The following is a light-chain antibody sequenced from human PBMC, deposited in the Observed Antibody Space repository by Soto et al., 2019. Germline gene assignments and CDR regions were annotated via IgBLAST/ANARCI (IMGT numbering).Light chain of an antibody. CDR1: QSINSW. J-gene: IGKJ1*01. CDR2: DAS. CDR3: QRYNAFSQT. Sequence: DIQMTQSPSTLSASVGDRVTITCRASQSINSWVAWFQQKPGKAPKVLIYDASTLESGVPSRFSGSGSGTEFTLTTDSLQPDDVATYYCQRYNAFSQTFGQGTKVEI. V-gene: IGKV1-5*01.